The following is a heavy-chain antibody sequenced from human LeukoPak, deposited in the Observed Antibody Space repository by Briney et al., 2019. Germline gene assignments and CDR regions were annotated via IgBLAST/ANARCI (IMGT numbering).Heavy chain of an antibody. D-gene: IGHD3-10*01. J-gene: IGHJ6*03. Sequence: GGSLRLSCTASGFTFGDYAMSWVRQAPGQGREWVGFIRSKAYGGTTEYAASVKGRFTISRDDSKSIAYLQMNSLKTEDTAVYYCTREGARITMVRGVGGVYYYYYMDVWGKGTTVTISS. CDR3: TREGARITMVRGVGGVYYYYYMDV. V-gene: IGHV3-49*04. CDR2: IRSKAYGGTT. CDR1: GFTFGDYA.